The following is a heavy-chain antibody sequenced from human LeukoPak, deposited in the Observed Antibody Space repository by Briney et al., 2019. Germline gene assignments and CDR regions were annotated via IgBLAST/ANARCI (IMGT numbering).Heavy chain of an antibody. CDR1: GYTFTSYD. V-gene: IGHV1-2*02. D-gene: IGHD3-16*01. J-gene: IGHJ4*02. CDR2: INPHGGGT. Sequence: ASVKVSCKASGYTFTSYDINWVRQATGQGLEWMGWINPHGGGTNYAQKFQGRVTMTRDTSINTAYMELNRLRSDDTAVYYCARDNDSRDPPHFDYWGQGTLVTVSS. CDR3: ARDNDSRDPPHFDY.